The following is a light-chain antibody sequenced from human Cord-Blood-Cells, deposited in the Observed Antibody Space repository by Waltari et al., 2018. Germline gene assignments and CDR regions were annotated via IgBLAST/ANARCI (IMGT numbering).Light chain of an antibody. CDR2: DAS. CDR1: QDISNY. CDR3: HQYDNLPYT. J-gene: IGKJ2*01. Sequence: DIQMTKSPSSLPASVGDRVTITCQASQDISNYLHWYQQKPGKAPKRLIYDASNFETGVPSRFSGSGSWTDFTFPISSLQPEDIATNYCHQYDNLPYTFGQGTKLEIK. V-gene: IGKV1-33*01.